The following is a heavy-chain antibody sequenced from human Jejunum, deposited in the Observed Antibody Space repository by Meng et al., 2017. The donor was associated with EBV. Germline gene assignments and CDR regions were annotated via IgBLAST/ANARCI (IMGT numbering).Heavy chain of an antibody. CDR1: GGSVNSGNVY. V-gene: IGHV4-61*01. J-gene: IGHJ4*02. CDR3: AGLRYSGYDRAFDY. D-gene: IGHD5-12*01. Sequence: QPPGAGPGIGKPSETLSLPCTVSGGSVNSGNVYWSWIRQPPGKGLEWIGYIYYSGSTNYIPSLKSRVTISLDTSKNQFSLKLSSVTAADTAVYYCAGLRYSGYDRAFDYWGQGALVTVSS. CDR2: IYYSGST.